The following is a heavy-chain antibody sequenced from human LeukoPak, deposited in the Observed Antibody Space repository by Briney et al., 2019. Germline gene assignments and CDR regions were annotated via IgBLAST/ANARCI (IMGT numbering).Heavy chain of an antibody. Sequence: SETLSLTCAVYGGSFSGYYWSWIRQPPGKGLEWIGEINHSGSTNYNPSLKSRVTISVDTSKNQFSLKLSSVTAADTAVYYCARDGLRFLEWLSRSGAFDIWGQGTMVTVSS. CDR2: INHSGST. J-gene: IGHJ3*02. D-gene: IGHD3-3*01. CDR3: ARDGLRFLEWLSRSGAFDI. CDR1: GGSFSGYY. V-gene: IGHV4-34*01.